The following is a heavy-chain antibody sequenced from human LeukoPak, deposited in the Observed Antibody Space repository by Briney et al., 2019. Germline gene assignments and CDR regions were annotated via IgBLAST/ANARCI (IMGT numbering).Heavy chain of an antibody. CDR3: AHTGKDYSGSGSYYRVDY. Sequence: SGPTLVNPTQTLTLTCTFSGFSLSTSGVGVGWIRQSPGKALEWLALIYWDDDERYSPSLKSRLTITKDTSKNQVVLTMTNMDPVDTGTYYCAHTGKDYSGSGSYYRVDYWGQGTLVTVSS. CDR2: IYWDDDE. J-gene: IGHJ4*02. CDR1: GFSLSTSGVG. V-gene: IGHV2-5*02. D-gene: IGHD3-10*01.